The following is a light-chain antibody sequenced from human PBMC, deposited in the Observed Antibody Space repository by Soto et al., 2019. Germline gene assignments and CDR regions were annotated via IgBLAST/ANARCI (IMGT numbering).Light chain of an antibody. Sequence: QSVLTQPASVSGSPGQSITISCTGTSSDVGSYNFVSWFQQHPGKVPKLIIYEGTERPSGVSNRFSASKSGNTASLTISGRQPEDEADYYCCSYAGPSTIFGGGTKLTVL. CDR1: SSDVGSYNF. CDR2: EGT. J-gene: IGLJ2*01. V-gene: IGLV2-23*01. CDR3: CSYAGPSTI.